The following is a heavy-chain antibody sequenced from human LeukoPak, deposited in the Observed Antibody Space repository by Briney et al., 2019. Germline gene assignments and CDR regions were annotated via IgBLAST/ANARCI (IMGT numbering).Heavy chain of an antibody. Sequence: SETLSLTCTVSGGSISSNSYYWGWIRQPPGTGLEWIGSIYYSGSTYYNPSLKSRVTISVDTSKNQFSLKLSSVTAADTAVYYCARDLGFRETGTYFDPWGQGTLVTVSS. D-gene: IGHD1-1*01. J-gene: IGHJ5*02. CDR1: GGSISSNSYY. CDR2: IYYSGST. CDR3: ARDLGFRETGTYFDP. V-gene: IGHV4-39*07.